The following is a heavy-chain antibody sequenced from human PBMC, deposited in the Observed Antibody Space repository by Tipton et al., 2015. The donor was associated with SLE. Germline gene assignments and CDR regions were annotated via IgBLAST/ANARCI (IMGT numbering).Heavy chain of an antibody. V-gene: IGHV4-61*02. CDR1: GGSISSNSYY. CDR2: VYTSGST. D-gene: IGHD2-2*01. Sequence: LRLSCSVSGGSISSNSYYWNWIRQPAGKGLEWIGRVYTSGSTNYNPSLKGRVAISVDTSKNQFSLSLSAVTAADTAVYYCAAYCSRIVCSTPSRVQPWGQGTLVTLSP. J-gene: IGHJ1*01. CDR3: AAYCSRIVCSTPSRVQP.